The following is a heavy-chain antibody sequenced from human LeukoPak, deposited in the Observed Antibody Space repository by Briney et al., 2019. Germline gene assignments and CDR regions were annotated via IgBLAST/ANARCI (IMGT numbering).Heavy chain of an antibody. V-gene: IGHV1-2*06. CDR2: INPNSGGT. D-gene: IGHD3-3*01. CDR3: ARVLNDFWSGYPTKFDY. Sequence: GASVKVSCKASGYTFTGYYIHWVRQAPGQGLEWMGRINPNSGGTNYAQKFQGRVTMTRDTSISTAYMELSRLRSDDTAVYYCARVLNDFWSGYPTKFDYWGQGTLVTVSS. J-gene: IGHJ4*02. CDR1: GYTFTGYY.